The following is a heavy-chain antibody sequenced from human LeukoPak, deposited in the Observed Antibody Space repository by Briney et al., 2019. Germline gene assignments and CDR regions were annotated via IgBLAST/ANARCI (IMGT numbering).Heavy chain of an antibody. V-gene: IGHV3-15*01. CDR3: TTRGRYCSSTSCLYFDY. CDR1: GFTFSNAW. Sequence: GGSLRLSCAASGFTFSNAWMSWVRQAPGKGQEWVGRIKSKTDGGTTDYAAPVKGRFTISRDDSKNTLYLQMNSLKTEDTAVYYCTTRGRYCSSTSCLYFDYWGQGTLVTVSS. CDR2: IKSKTDGGTT. D-gene: IGHD2-2*01. J-gene: IGHJ4*02.